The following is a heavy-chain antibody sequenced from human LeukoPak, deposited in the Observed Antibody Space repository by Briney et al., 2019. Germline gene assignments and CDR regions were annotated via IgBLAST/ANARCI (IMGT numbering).Heavy chain of an antibody. V-gene: IGHV3-23*01. Sequence: GGSLRLSCAASGFTFDDYAIHWVRQAPGKGLEWVSAISGSGGSTYYADSVKGRFTISRDNAKNSLYLQMNSLRAEDTAVYYCARAVTTARSFDYWGQGTLVTVSS. CDR2: ISGSGGST. CDR1: GFTFDDYA. CDR3: ARAVTTARSFDY. J-gene: IGHJ4*02. D-gene: IGHD4-17*01.